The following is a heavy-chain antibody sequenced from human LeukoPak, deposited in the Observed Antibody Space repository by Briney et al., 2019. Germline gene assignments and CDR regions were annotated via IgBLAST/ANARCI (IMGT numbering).Heavy chain of an antibody. CDR1: GGTFSSYA. CDR3: ARDLEYSSTSYYYYMDV. V-gene: IGHV1-69*06. J-gene: IGHJ6*03. Sequence: SVKVSCKASGGTFSSYAISWVRQAPGQGLEWMGGIIPIFGTANYAQKFQGRVTITADKSTSTAYMELSSLRSEDTAVYYCARDLEYSSTSYYYYMDVWGKGTTVTVSS. D-gene: IGHD6-6*01. CDR2: IIPIFGTA.